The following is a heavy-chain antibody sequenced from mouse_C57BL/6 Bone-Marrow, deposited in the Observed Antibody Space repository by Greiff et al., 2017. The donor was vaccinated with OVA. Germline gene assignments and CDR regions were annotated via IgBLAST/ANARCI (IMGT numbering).Heavy chain of an antibody. V-gene: IGHV14-4*01. D-gene: IGHD1-1*01. J-gene: IGHJ3*01. CDR1: GFNIKDDY. Sequence: EVKLVESGAELVRPGASVKLSCTASGFNIKDDYMHWVKQRPEQGLEWIGWIDPENGDTEYASKFQGKATITADTSSNTAYLQLSSLTSEDTAVYYCTTCYYGSSLFAYWGQGTLVTVSA. CDR3: TTCYYGSSLFAY. CDR2: IDPENGDT.